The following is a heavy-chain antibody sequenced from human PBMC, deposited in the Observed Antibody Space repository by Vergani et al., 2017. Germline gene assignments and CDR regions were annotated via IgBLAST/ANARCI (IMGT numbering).Heavy chain of an antibody. CDR1: GFTFSSYS. J-gene: IGHJ6*03. V-gene: IGHV3-21*01. Sequence: EVQLVESGGGLVKLGGSLRFSCAASGFTFSSYSMNWVRQAPGKGLEWVSSISSSSSYIYYADSVRGRFTISRENATNSLYLQMNSLRAEDAAVYYCARLKIVVVPLPNYYYMDVWGKXP. CDR2: ISSSSSYI. D-gene: IGHD2-2*01. CDR3: ARLKIVVVPLPNYYYMDV.